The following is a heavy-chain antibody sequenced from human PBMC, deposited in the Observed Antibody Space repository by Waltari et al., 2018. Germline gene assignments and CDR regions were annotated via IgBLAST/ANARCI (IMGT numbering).Heavy chain of an antibody. V-gene: IGHV7-4-1*02. J-gene: IGHJ4*02. Sequence: QVQLVHSGSELKTPGASVKVSCTASGYTFTSYAINWVRQARGHWLEWMGWVNTNTGNPPLAKGFKGRFVFSLETSFSTEFLQISSLKAEDTAVYYCARERKAVAGTYFPPPPDYWGQGTLVTVSS. CDR3: ARERKAVAGTYFPPPPDY. CDR2: VNTNTGNP. CDR1: GYTFTSYA. D-gene: IGHD6-19*01.